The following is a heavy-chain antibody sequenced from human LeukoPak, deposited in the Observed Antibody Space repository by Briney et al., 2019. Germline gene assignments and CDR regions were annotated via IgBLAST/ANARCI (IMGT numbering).Heavy chain of an antibody. CDR1: GGSISSYY. J-gene: IGHJ4*02. CDR3: ARRPNSKYFDY. CDR2: IYYSGST. Sequence: SETLSLTCTVSGGSISSYYWSWIRQPPGKGLEWIGSIYYSGSTNYIPSLKSRVTISVDTSKNQFSLKLSSMTAADTAVYYCARRPNSKYFDYWGQGTLVTVSS. V-gene: IGHV4-59*01.